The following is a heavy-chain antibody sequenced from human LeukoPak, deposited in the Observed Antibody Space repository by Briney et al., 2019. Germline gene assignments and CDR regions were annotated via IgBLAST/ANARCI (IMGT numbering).Heavy chain of an antibody. V-gene: IGHV3-23*01. CDR2: ISGSGGTT. CDR1: GFTFSSYA. D-gene: IGHD6-13*01. CDR3: ARWGGSRWHDFDY. Sequence: GGCLRLSCAASGFTFSSYAMSWVRQAPGKGLEWVSGISGSGGTTYYADSVKGRFTISREESKNTVYLQMISLRGEDTAVYFCARWGGSRWHDFDYWGQGTLVTVSS. J-gene: IGHJ4*02.